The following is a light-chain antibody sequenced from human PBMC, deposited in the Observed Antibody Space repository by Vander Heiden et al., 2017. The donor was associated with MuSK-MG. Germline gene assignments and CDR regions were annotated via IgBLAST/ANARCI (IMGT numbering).Light chain of an antibody. Sequence: DIQMTQSPSSLSASVGDRVTITCQASQDISNYLNWYQQKPGKAPKLLIYDASNLETGVPSSFSGSGSGTDFTFTISSLQPEDFATYYCQQEDNLPLTFGGGTKVEIK. CDR1: QDISNY. J-gene: IGKJ4*01. CDR2: DAS. V-gene: IGKV1-33*01. CDR3: QQEDNLPLT.